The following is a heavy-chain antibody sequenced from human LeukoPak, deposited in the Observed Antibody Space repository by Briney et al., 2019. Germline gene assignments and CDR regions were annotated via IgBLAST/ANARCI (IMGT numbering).Heavy chain of an antibody. Sequence: PGGSLRLSCAASGFTFSNAWMNWVRQAPGKGLEWVGRIKSKTDGGTTDYAAPVKGRFTISRDDSKNTLYLQMNSLKTEDTAVYYCTTDSVIYGDYEYFDYWGQGTLVTVSS. CDR1: GFTFSNAW. V-gene: IGHV3-15*07. D-gene: IGHD4-17*01. J-gene: IGHJ4*02. CDR2: IKSKTDGGTT. CDR3: TTDSVIYGDYEYFDY.